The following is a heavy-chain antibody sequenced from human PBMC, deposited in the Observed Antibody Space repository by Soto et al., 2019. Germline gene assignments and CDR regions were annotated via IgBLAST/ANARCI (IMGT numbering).Heavy chain of an antibody. Sequence: QLQLQESGPGLVKPSETLSLTCTVSGGSISSPTYYWGWIRQPLGKGLEWIGSIYYTGSTFYNPSLKSRVTISIDNSKNQFSLKLSSVTAADTAVYYCARHTWGRQRGWFDPWGQGTLVTVSS. J-gene: IGHJ5*02. CDR1: GGSISSPTYY. CDR2: IYYTGST. D-gene: IGHD2-2*01. CDR3: ARHTWGRQRGWFDP. V-gene: IGHV4-39*01.